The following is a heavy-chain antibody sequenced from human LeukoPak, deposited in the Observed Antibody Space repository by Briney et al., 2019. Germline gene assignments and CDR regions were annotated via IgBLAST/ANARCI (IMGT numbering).Heavy chain of an antibody. J-gene: IGHJ4*02. Sequence: ASVKVSCKASGCTFTRYDINWVRQATGQGLEWMGWIHPNSGDTDYAQKFQGRVTIIRNTSISTAYMELSSLRSDDTAVYYCARGKPSDYGANFDYWGQGTLVTVSS. CDR2: IHPNSGDT. D-gene: IGHD4/OR15-4a*01. CDR3: ARGKPSDYGANFDY. CDR1: GCTFTRYD. V-gene: IGHV1-8*03.